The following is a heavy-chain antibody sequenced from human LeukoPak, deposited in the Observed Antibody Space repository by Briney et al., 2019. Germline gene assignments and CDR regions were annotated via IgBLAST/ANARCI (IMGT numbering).Heavy chain of an antibody. V-gene: IGHV3-7*01. D-gene: IGHD6-19*01. CDR1: GFTFTNNF. CDR3: ARDYSSGWHYFDY. CDR2: IKQDGSET. Sequence: GGSLRLSCAASGFTFTNNFMSWVRQVPGKGLEWVANIKQDGSETTYADSVKGRFTISRDNAKNSLYLQMNSLRAEDTAVYYCARDYSSGWHYFDYWGQGTLVTVSS. J-gene: IGHJ4*02.